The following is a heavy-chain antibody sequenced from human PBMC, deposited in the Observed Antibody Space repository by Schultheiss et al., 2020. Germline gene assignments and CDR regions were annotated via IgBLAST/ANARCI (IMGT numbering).Heavy chain of an antibody. J-gene: IGHJ6*02. Sequence: SQTLSLTCAVSGGSISSGDYYWSWIRQPPGKGLEWIGYIYYSGSTYYNPSLKSRVTISVDTSKNQFSLKLSSVTAADTAVYYCERHVGERVQGLRYYYYYYGMDVWGQGTTGTVSS. CDR3: ERHVGERVQGLRYYYYYYGMDV. V-gene: IGHV4-30-4*01. D-gene: IGHD6-25*01. CDR2: IYYSGST. CDR1: GGSISSGDYY.